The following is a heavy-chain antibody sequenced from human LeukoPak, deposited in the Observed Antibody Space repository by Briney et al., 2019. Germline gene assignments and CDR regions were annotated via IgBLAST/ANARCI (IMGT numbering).Heavy chain of an antibody. Sequence: ASVTVSCKASGYTFTGYYMHWERQAPGQGLEWMGWINPNSGGTNYAQKFQGRVTMTRDTSISTAYMELSRLRSDDTAVYYCARGAQRWLQGGVDYWGHGTLVTVSS. CDR2: INPNSGGT. V-gene: IGHV1-2*02. CDR1: GYTFTGYY. D-gene: IGHD5-24*01. J-gene: IGHJ4*01. CDR3: ARGAQRWLQGGVDY.